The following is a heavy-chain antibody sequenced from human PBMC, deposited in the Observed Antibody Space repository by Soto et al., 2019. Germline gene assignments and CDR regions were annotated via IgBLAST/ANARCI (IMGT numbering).Heavy chain of an antibody. CDR3: ARDTIRGYSYGLFDY. CDR2: IIPIFGTA. J-gene: IGHJ4*02. D-gene: IGHD5-18*01. V-gene: IGHV1-69*13. CDR1: GGTFSSYA. Sequence: SVKVSCKASGGTFSSYAISWVRQAPGQGLEWMGGIIPIFGTANYAQKFQGRVTITADESTSTTYMELSSLRSEDTAVYYCARDTIRGYSYGLFDYWGQGTLVTVSS.